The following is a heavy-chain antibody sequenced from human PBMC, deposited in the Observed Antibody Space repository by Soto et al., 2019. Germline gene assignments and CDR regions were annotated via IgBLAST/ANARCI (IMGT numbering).Heavy chain of an antibody. CDR3: ARGGPPIDY. Sequence: ASVKVSCKASGYTFTNYYIHWVRQAPEEGLEWMGIINPSDGNTKYSQKFQGRVTITRDTSASTAYMELSSLRSEDTAVYYCARGGPPIDYWGQGTLVTVSS. J-gene: IGHJ4*02. V-gene: IGHV1-46*01. CDR2: INPSDGNT. D-gene: IGHD3-10*01. CDR1: GYTFTNYY.